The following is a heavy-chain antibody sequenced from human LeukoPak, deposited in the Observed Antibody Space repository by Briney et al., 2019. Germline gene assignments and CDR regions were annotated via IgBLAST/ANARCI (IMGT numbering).Heavy chain of an antibody. CDR2: INHSGST. J-gene: IGHJ5*02. D-gene: IGHD2-15*01. Sequence: SETLSLTCTVSGYSISSGYYWGWIRQPPGKGLEWIGEINHSGSTNYNPSLKSRVTISVDTSKNQFSLKLSSVTAADTAVYYCARAPYSGSGFDPWGQGTLVTVSS. CDR3: ARAPYSGSGFDP. CDR1: GYSISSGYY. V-gene: IGHV4-38-2*02.